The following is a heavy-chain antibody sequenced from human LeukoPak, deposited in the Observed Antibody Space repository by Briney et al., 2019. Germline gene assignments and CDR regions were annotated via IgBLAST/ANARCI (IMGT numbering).Heavy chain of an antibody. V-gene: IGHV3-21*01. CDR3: ARKRRDGYNWDH. Sequence: TGGSLRLSCAASGFTFDDYAMHWVRQAPGKGLEWVSGISSSSSYIYYADSVKGRFTISRDNAKNSLYLQMNSLRAEDTAVYYCARKRRDGYNWDHWGQGTLVTVSS. CDR1: GFTFDDYA. D-gene: IGHD5-24*01. CDR2: ISSSSSYI. J-gene: IGHJ4*02.